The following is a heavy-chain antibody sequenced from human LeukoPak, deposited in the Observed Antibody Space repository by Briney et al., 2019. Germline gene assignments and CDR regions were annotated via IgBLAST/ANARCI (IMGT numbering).Heavy chain of an antibody. V-gene: IGHV4-31*03. J-gene: IGHJ4*02. CDR2: IYYSGST. CDR1: GGPISSGGYY. Sequence: PSQTLSLTCTVSGGPISSGGYYWSWIRQHPGKGLEWIGYIYYSGSTYYNPSLKSRVTISVDTSKNQFSLKLSSVTAADTAVYYCARIKPRGYYFDYWGQGTLVTVSS. CDR3: ARIKPRGYYFDY.